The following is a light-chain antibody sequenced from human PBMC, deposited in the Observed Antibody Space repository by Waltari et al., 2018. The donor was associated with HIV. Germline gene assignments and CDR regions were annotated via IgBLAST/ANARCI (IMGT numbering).Light chain of an antibody. CDR2: RNN. CDR3: AAWDDSLREV. CDR1: SSNIGSHF. J-gene: IGLJ3*02. V-gene: IGLV1-47*01. Sequence: QSVLTQPPSASGTPGHSVTISCSGSSSNIGSHFVYWYQQLTGAAPKLLIYRNNQRPSGVPDRFSGSKSGTSASLAISGLRSEDEADYYCAAWDDSLREVFGGGTKLTVL.